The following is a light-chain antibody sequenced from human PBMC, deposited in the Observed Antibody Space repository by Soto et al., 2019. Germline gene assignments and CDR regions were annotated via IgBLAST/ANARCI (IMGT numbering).Light chain of an antibody. CDR2: EAS. CDR3: QQHVNWPLT. V-gene: IGKV3-11*01. J-gene: IGKJ4*01. CDR1: QTVSSS. Sequence: EIVLTQSPGTLSLSPGERATLSCRASQTVSSSLAWYQQKPGQAPRLLIYEASNLATGIPARFSGSGSGADFTFTISSLEPEDFALYYCQQHVNWPLTFGGGTKVDIK.